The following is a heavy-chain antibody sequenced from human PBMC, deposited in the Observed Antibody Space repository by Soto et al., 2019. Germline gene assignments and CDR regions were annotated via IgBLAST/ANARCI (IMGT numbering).Heavy chain of an antibody. V-gene: IGHV2-5*02. Sequence: QITLKESGPTLVKPTQTLPLTCTFSGFSLTTDAVGVGWIRQPPGKALEWLELIYWDDDKRYSPALKSRLTITKDASRNQVVLTLTNMDPADTATYYCAHVYWVAAGIRYYFDYWGQGTLVTVSS. CDR2: IYWDDDK. CDR1: GFSLTTDAVG. J-gene: IGHJ4*02. D-gene: IGHD1-1*01. CDR3: AHVYWVAAGIRYYFDY.